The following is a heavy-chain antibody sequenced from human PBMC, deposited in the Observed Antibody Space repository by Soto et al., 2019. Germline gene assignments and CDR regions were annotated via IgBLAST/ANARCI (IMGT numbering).Heavy chain of an antibody. CDR2: ISAYNGNT. D-gene: IGHD3-22*01. CDR1: GYTFTSYG. Sequence: QVQLVQSGAEVKKPGASVKVSCKASGYTFTSYGISWVRQAPGQGLEWMGWISAYNGNTNYAQKLQGRGTMTTDTSTSTAYMELRSLRSDDTAVYYCARDKADYYDSSGKEGAFDIWGQGTMVTVSS. CDR3: ARDKADYYDSSGKEGAFDI. V-gene: IGHV1-18*01. J-gene: IGHJ3*02.